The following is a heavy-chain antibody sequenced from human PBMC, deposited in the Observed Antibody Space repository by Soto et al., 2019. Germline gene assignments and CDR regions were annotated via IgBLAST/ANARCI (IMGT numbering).Heavy chain of an antibody. V-gene: IGHV1-2*02. CDR2: INPNSGGT. J-gene: IGHJ4*02. Sequence: ASVEVSCKASGYTFSGFYIHWVRQAPGQGLEWMGWINPNSGGTKSAEKFQGRVTMTRDTSISTAYMELSRLTSDDPAVYYCASAAATGTAGLDFWGQGTQVTVSS. CDR3: ASAAATGTAGLDF. D-gene: IGHD6-13*01. CDR1: GYTFSGFY.